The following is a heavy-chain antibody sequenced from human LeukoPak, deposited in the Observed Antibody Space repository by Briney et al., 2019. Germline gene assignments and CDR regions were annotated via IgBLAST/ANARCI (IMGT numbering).Heavy chain of an antibody. CDR1: GGSISSDSYY. J-gene: IGHJ4*02. CDR2: IYYSGST. CDR3: ASLAVAGLSEGY. Sequence: KPSETPSLTCTVSGGSISSDSYYWAWIRQPPGKGLEWIASIYYSGSTYYNPSLKSRVTISVDTSRNQFSLKLSSVTAADTAVYYCASLAVAGLSEGYWGQGTLVTVSS. D-gene: IGHD6-19*01. V-gene: IGHV4-39*01.